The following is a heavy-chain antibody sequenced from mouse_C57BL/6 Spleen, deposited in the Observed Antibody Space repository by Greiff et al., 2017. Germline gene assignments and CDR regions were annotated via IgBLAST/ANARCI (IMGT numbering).Heavy chain of an antibody. CDR2: ISNDGSN. Sequence: EVQVVESGPGLVKPSPSLSLTCSVTGYSITSGYYWNWIRQFPGNILKWMGYISNDGSNNYNPTLKNRISITRDTSKNQFFLKFNSVTTEDTATYYCAMCDYGYYFCSWGPNATLTVAS. CDR3: AMCDYGYYFCS. V-gene: IGHV3-6*01. CDR1: GYSITSGYY. J-gene: IGHJ2*01. D-gene: IGHD2-4*01.